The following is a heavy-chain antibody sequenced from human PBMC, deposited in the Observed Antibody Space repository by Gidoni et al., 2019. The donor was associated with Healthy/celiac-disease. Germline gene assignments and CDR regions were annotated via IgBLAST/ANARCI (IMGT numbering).Heavy chain of an antibody. CDR2: IYPGDSDT. CDR3: ASRRAVGIPWDWYFDL. V-gene: IGHV5-51*01. D-gene: IGHD7-27*01. Sequence: PGKGLEWMGIIYPGDSDTRYSPSFQGQVTISADKSISTAYLQWSSLKASDTAMYYCASRRAVGIPWDWYFDLWGRGTLVTVSS. J-gene: IGHJ2*01.